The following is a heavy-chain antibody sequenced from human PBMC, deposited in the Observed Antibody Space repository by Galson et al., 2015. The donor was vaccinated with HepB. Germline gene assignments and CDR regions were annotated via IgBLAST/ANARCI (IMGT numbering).Heavy chain of an antibody. J-gene: IGHJ4*02. Sequence: SVKVSCKASGYTFTNYYMVWVRRAPGQGLEWMGIINPSGGTTSYAQKFQGRVTMTRDTSTSTVYMELSSLRSQDTAVYYCAGGILSGYDSPFDYWGQGTLVTVSS. CDR2: INPSGGTT. CDR1: GYTFTNYY. V-gene: IGHV1-46*01. CDR3: AGGILSGYDSPFDY. D-gene: IGHD5-12*01.